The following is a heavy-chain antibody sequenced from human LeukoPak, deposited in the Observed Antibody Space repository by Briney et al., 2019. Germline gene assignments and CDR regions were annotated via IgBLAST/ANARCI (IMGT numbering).Heavy chain of an antibody. CDR2: INSDGSSS. V-gene: IGHV3-74*01. CDR3: ARGQMIDY. CDR1: GFTFSIYW. D-gene: IGHD5-24*01. Sequence: AGGSLRLSCAASGFTFSIYWMNWVRQAPGKGLVWVSHINSDGSSSNYADSVKGRFTISRDNAKNTLYMQMNSLRAEDTAVYFCARGQMIDYWGQGTLDTVSS. J-gene: IGHJ4*02.